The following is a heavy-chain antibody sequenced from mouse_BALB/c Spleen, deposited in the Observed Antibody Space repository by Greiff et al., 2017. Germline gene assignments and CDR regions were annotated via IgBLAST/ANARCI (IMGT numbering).Heavy chain of an antibody. D-gene: IGHD1-1*02. V-gene: IGHV1-7*01. Sequence: QVQLQQPGAELVRPGASVKLSCKASGYTFTSYWINWVKQRPGQGLEWIGYINPSTGYTEYNQKFKDKATLTADNSSSTAYMQLSSLTSEDSAVYYCASLWAFAYWGQGTLVTVSA. J-gene: IGHJ3*01. CDR3: ASLWAFAY. CDR1: GYTFTSYW. CDR2: INPSTGYT.